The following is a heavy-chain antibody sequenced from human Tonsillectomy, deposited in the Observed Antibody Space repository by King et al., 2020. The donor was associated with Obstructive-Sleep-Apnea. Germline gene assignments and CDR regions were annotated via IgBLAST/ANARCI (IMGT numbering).Heavy chain of an antibody. D-gene: IGHD2-8*02. V-gene: IGHV3-9*01. CDR1: GFTFDDYA. CDR2: ISWDSGSI. CDR3: AKGLMRGEDIVLVNTFDI. J-gene: IGHJ3*02. Sequence: VQLVESGGGLLQPGRPLRLSCAASGFTFDDYAMHWVRQAPGKGLEWVSGISWDSGSICYADSVKGRFTISRDNAKNSLYLQMNSLGTEDSALYYCAKGLMRGEDIVLVNTFDIWGQGTMVTVAS.